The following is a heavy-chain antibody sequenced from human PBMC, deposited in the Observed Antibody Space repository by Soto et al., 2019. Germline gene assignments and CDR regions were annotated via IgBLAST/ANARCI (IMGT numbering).Heavy chain of an antibody. CDR1: GLTFTSSA. V-gene: IGHV1-58*01. J-gene: IGHJ4*02. D-gene: IGHD4-17*01. CDR3: AAPYGGTGFDY. Sequence: AVKVSCKASGLTFTSSAVQWVRQARGQRLEWIGWIVVGSVNTNYAQKFQERVTITRDMSTSTAYMELSSLRSEDTAVYYCAAPYGGTGFDYWGQGTLVTVSS. CDR2: IVVGSVNT.